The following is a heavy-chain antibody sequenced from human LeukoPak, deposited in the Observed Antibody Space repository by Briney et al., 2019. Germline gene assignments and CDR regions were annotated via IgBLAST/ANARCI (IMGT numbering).Heavy chain of an antibody. CDR1: GFTFSSYW. V-gene: IGHV3-7*01. Sequence: GGSLRLSCAASGFTFSSYWMNWVRQAPGKGLEWVANIKPDGGETYYVDSVKGRFTISRDNAKSSLYLQMNSLRAEDTAVYYCARVYYYDSSGYLGPWGKGTTVTVSS. CDR3: ARVYYYDSSGYLGP. CDR2: IKPDGGET. D-gene: IGHD3-22*01. J-gene: IGHJ6*04.